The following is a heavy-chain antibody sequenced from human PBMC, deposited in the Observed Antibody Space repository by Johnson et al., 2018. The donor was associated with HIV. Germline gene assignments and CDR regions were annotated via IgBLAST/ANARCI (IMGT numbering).Heavy chain of an antibody. CDR3: AKDLAVAAMGAFDI. CDR2: IGWNSGSI. Sequence: LVESGGGVVRPGGSLRLSCAASGFTFDDYGMSWVRQAPGKGLEWVSGIGWNSGSIGYADSVKGRFTISRDNAKNSLYLQMNSLRAEDTALYYCAKDLAVAAMGAFDIWGQGTMVTVSS. D-gene: IGHD6-19*01. J-gene: IGHJ3*02. CDR1: GFTFDDYG. V-gene: IGHV3-9*01.